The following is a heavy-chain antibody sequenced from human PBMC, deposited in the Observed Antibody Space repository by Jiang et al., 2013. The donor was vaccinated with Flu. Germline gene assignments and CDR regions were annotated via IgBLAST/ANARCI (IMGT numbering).Heavy chain of an antibody. CDR3: ARDREVARPWGNYYYGMDV. V-gene: IGHV7-4-1*02. CDR1: GYTFTSYA. D-gene: IGHD2-15*01. Sequence: KKPGASVKVSCKASGYTFTSYAMNWVRQAPGQGLEWMGWINTNTGNPTYAQGFTGRFVFSLDTSVSTAYLQISSLKAEDTAVYYCARDREVARPWGNYYYGMDVWGQGTTVTVSS. CDR2: INTNTGNP. J-gene: IGHJ6*02.